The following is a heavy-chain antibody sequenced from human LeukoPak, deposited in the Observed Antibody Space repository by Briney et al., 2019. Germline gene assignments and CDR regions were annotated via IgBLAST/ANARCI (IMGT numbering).Heavy chain of an antibody. CDR3: ANRRRASRGYGMDV. D-gene: IGHD1-1*01. J-gene: IGHJ6*02. V-gene: IGHV1-69*13. CDR1: GGTFSSYA. Sequence: ASVKVSCKASGGTFSSYAISWVRQAPGQGLEWMGGIIPIFGTANYAQKFQGRVTITADESTSTACMALSSLRSEDTAVYYCANRRRASRGYGMDVWGQGITVTVSS. CDR2: IIPIFGTA.